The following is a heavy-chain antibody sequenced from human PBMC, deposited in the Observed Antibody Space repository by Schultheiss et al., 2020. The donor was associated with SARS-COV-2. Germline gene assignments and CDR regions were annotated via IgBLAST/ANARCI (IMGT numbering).Heavy chain of an antibody. Sequence: GGSLRLSCAASGFTFSSYSMNWVRQAPGKGLEWVSYISSSSSTIYYADSVKGRFTISRDNAKNSLYLQMNSLRDEDTAVYYCARDGAWGYSGYDGRGFDYWGQGTLVTVSS. J-gene: IGHJ4*02. CDR1: GFTFSSYS. CDR2: ISSSSSTI. V-gene: IGHV3-48*02. D-gene: IGHD5-12*01. CDR3: ARDGAWGYSGYDGRGFDY.